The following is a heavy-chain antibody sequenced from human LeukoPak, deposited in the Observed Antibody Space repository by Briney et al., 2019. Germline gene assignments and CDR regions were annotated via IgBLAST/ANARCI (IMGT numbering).Heavy chain of an antibody. CDR3: ASSGGYSSSSPFDAFDI. D-gene: IGHD6-6*01. CDR2: INPSGGST. V-gene: IGHV1-46*01. J-gene: IGHJ3*02. CDR1: GYTFTSYY. Sequence: ASVKVSCKASGYTFTSYYMHWVRQAPGQGLEWMGIINPSGGSTSYAQKFQGRVTMTRDTSTSTVYMELSSLRSEDTAVYYCASSGGYSSSSPFDAFDIWGQGTMVTVSS.